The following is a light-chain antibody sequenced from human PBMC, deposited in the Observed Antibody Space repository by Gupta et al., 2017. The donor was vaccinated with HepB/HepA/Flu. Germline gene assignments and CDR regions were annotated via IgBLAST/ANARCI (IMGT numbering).Light chain of an antibody. CDR1: QSVSNN. V-gene: IGKV3-15*01. CDR3: QQYKNWPPRT. Sequence: EIVITQSPATLLVSPGETATLSCRTSQSVSNNIAWYQQKPGQGPRLLIYGASTRDTGITGRYSGSEFGTELTLTISSRQSEDSAVYYSQQYKNWPPRTFGQGTKIEIK. CDR2: GAS. J-gene: IGKJ1*01.